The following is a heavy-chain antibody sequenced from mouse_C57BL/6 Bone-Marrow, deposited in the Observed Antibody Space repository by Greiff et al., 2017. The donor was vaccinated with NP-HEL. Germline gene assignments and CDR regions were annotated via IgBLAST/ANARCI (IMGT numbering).Heavy chain of an antibody. Sequence: QVQLKQPGAELVRPGTSVKLSCKASGYTFTSYWMHWVKQRPGQGLEWIGVIDPSDSYTNYNQKFKGKATLTVDTSSSTAYMQLSSLTSEDSAVYYCARSGGQYYFDYWGQGTTLTVSS. CDR2: IDPSDSYT. D-gene: IGHD1-1*02. V-gene: IGHV1-59*01. CDR3: ARSGGQYYFDY. J-gene: IGHJ2*01. CDR1: GYTFTSYW.